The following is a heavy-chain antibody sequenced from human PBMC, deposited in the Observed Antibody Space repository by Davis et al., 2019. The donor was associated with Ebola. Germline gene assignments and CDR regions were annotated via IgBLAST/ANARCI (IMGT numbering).Heavy chain of an antibody. D-gene: IGHD6-13*01. CDR1: GGSISSYY. CDR3: ARERHSSSWPYFDY. V-gene: IGHV4-59*01. Sequence: SETLSLTCTVSGGSISSYYWSWIRQPPGKGLEWIGYIYYSGSTNYNPSLKSRVTISVDTSKNQFSLKLSSVTAADTAVYYCARERHSSSWPYFDYWGQGTLVTVSS. J-gene: IGHJ4*02. CDR2: IYYSGST.